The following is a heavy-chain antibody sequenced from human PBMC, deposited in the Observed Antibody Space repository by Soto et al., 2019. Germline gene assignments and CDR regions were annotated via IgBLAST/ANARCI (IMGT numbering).Heavy chain of an antibody. Sequence: SETVSLTCTVSGGCISSYYWSWIRQPPGKGLEWIGYIYYSGSTNYNPSLKSRVTISADTSKNQFSLKLSSVTAADTAVYYCARESPTYYYDSSGYYYNYYGMDVWGQGTTVTVS. D-gene: IGHD3-22*01. CDR3: ARESPTYYYDSSGYYYNYYGMDV. CDR1: GGCISSYY. J-gene: IGHJ6*02. CDR2: IYYSGST. V-gene: IGHV4-59*01.